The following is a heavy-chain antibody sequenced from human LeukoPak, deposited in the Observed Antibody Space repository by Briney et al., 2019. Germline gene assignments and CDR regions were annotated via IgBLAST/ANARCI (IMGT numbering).Heavy chain of an antibody. CDR1: GDSISSGDYY. CDR2: ISSSGST. J-gene: IGHJ3*02. D-gene: IGHD3-22*01. Sequence: SETLSLTCTVSGDSISSGDYYWSWIRQPAGKGLEWIGRISSSGSTNYNPSLKSRVTISVDTSKNQFSLKLSSVTAADTAVYYCARYDSSGYNAFDIWGQGTMVTVSS. V-gene: IGHV4-61*02. CDR3: ARYDSSGYNAFDI.